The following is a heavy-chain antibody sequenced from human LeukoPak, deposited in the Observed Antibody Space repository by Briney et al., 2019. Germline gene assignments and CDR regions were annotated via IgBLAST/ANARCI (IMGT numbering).Heavy chain of an antibody. Sequence: PEGSLRLSCAASGFTFSSYEMNWVRQAPGKGLESVSYISSSGSTIYYADSVKGRFTISRDNAKNSLYLQMNSLRAEDTAVYYCARKRRWSPGAFDIWGQGTMVTVSS. D-gene: IGHD3-3*01. J-gene: IGHJ3*02. CDR2: ISSSGSTI. CDR1: GFTFSSYE. V-gene: IGHV3-48*03. CDR3: ARKRRWSPGAFDI.